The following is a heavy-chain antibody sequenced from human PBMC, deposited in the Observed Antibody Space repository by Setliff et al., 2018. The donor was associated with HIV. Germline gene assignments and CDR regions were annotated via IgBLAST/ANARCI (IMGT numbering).Heavy chain of an antibody. D-gene: IGHD6-13*01. CDR2: IYYSGST. CDR1: GGSISSYY. V-gene: IGHV4-59*01. J-gene: IGHJ4*02. Sequence: PSETLSLTCTVSGGSISSYYWSWIRQPPGKGLEWIGYIYYSGSTNYNPSLKSRVTISVDTSKNQFSLKLSSVTAADTAVYYCARVHSSSWYYFDYWGQGTQVTVSS. CDR3: ARVHSSSWYYFDY.